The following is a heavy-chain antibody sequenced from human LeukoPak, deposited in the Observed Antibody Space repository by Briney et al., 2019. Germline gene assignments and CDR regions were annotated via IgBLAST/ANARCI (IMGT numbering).Heavy chain of an antibody. CDR2: IIPIFGTP. CDR1: GATFSSYA. CDR3: ARDWAALTYCGGDCYGGYFDY. D-gene: IGHD2-21*02. V-gene: IGHV1-69*05. J-gene: IGHJ4*02. Sequence: SVKVSCKPSGATFSSYAISWVRQAPGQRLEWMGRIIPIFGTPTYAQKFQGRVTITTDESTSTAYMELSSLRSEDTAVYYCARDWAALTYCGGDCYGGYFDYWGQGTLVTVSS.